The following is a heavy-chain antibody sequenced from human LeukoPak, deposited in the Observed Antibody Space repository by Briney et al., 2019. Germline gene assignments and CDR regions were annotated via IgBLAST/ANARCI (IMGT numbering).Heavy chain of an antibody. CDR2: ISSSSSTI. D-gene: IGHD3-3*01. CDR1: GFTFSSYS. CDR3: ARDQRITIFGVVLNWFDP. J-gene: IGHJ5*02. Sequence: GGSLRLSCAASGFTFSSYSMNWVRQAPGKGLEWVSYISSSSSTIYYADSVKGRFTISRDNAKNSLYLQMNSLRAEDTAVYYCARDQRITIFGVVLNWFDPWGQGTLVTVSS. V-gene: IGHV3-48*01.